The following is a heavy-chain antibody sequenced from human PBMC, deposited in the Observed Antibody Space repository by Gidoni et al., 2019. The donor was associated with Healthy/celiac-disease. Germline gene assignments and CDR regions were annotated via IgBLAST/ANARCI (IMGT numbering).Heavy chain of an antibody. Sequence: AASGFTFSNAWMNWVRQAPGKGLEWVGRIKSKTDGGTTDYAAPVKGRFTISRDDSKNTLYLQMNSLKTEDTAVYYCTTEVPNTIFGVVIYYYYYYMDVWGKGTTVTVSS. J-gene: IGHJ6*03. CDR3: TTEVPNTIFGVVIYYYYYYMDV. V-gene: IGHV3-15*07. D-gene: IGHD3-3*01. CDR2: IKSKTDGGTT. CDR1: GFTFSNAW.